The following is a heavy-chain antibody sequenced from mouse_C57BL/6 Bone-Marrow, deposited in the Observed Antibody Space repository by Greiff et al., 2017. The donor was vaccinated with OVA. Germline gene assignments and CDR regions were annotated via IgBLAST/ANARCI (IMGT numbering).Heavy chain of an antibody. Sequence: VQLQQSGPELVKPGASVKISCKASGYTFTDYYINWVKQRPGQGLEWIGWIFPGSGSTYYNETFKGKATLTVDKSSSTAYMLLSSLTSEDSAVYFCARDYGSSYGDYYAMDYWGQGTSVTVSS. V-gene: IGHV1-75*01. J-gene: IGHJ4*01. CDR2: IFPGSGST. D-gene: IGHD1-1*01. CDR1: GYTFTDYY. CDR3: ARDYGSSYGDYYAMDY.